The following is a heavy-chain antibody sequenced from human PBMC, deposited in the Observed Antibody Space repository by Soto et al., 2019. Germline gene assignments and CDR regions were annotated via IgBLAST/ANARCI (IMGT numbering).Heavy chain of an antibody. CDR1: GGTFSSHV. CDR2: IMPIIGTA. Sequence: QVQLVQSGAEVKKPGSSVKVSCKASGGTFSSHVFNWVRQAPGQGLEWMGGIMPIIGTANYAQKFQGRVTITADASTSTAYMELSSLRSEETAVYSCERDLEFKDGNISHLDYWGQGTLVTVSS. CDR3: ERDLEFKDGNISHLDY. J-gene: IGHJ4*02. V-gene: IGHV1-69*01. D-gene: IGHD1-1*01.